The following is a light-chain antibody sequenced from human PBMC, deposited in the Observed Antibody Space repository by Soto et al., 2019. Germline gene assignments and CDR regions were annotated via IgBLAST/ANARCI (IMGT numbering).Light chain of an antibody. CDR1: QSISSY. V-gene: IGKV1-39*01. CDR2: AAS. Sequence: DIQMTQSPSSLSASVGDRVTITCRASQSISSYLNWYQQKPGKAPKLLIYAASSLQSGVPSRFSGSGSGIDVTLTISSLQPEDFATYYCQQSYSTPWTFGQGTKVEIK. CDR3: QQSYSTPWT. J-gene: IGKJ1*01.